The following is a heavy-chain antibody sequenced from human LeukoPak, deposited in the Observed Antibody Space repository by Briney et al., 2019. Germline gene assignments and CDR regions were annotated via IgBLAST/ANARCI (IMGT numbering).Heavy chain of an antibody. CDR2: IYSSGNT. Sequence: SETLSLTCTVSGVSISTTNYYWGWIRQPAGRDLDWIGSIYSSGNTYYNPSLESRVTISVDTSKNQLSLKLTSATAADTSVYYCARHSGLRSPFDPWGQGTLVTVSS. CDR3: ARHSGLRSPFDP. V-gene: IGHV4-39*01. CDR1: GVSISTTNYY. J-gene: IGHJ5*02. D-gene: IGHD3-3*01.